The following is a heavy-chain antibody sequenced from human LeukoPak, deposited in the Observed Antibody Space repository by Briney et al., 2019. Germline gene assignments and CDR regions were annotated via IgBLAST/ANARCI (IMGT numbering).Heavy chain of an antibody. Sequence: GGSLRLSCAASGFTFSSYSMNWVRQAPGKGLEWVSYISSSSSTIYYADSVKGRFTISRDNAKNSLYLQMNGLRDEDTAVYYCARGGVFVPFDYWGQGTLVTVSS. CDR1: GFTFSSYS. CDR3: ARGGVFVPFDY. D-gene: IGHD3-16*02. J-gene: IGHJ4*02. CDR2: ISSSSSTI. V-gene: IGHV3-48*02.